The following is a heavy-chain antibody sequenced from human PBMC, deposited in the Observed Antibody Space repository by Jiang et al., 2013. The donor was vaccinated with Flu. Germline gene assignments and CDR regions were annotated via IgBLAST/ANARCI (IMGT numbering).Heavy chain of an antibody. CDR3: ARGERSSSSYYYYYYGMDV. CDR2: INPNSGGT. Sequence: GAEVKKPGASVKVSCKASGYTFTGYYMHWVRQAPGQGLEWMGWINPNSGGTNYAQKFQGWVTMTRDTSISTAYMELSRLRSDDTAVYYCARGERSSSSYYYYYYGMDVWGKGTTVTVSS. V-gene: IGHV1-2*04. J-gene: IGHJ6*04. CDR1: GYTFTGYY. D-gene: IGHD6-6*01.